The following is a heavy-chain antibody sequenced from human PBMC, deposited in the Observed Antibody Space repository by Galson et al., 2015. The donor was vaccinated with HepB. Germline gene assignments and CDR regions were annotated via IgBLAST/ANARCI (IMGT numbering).Heavy chain of an antibody. D-gene: IGHD2-15*01. CDR1: GYSFTGYW. CDR2: IDPTDSST. CDR3: ARNLYTYCFFNY. J-gene: IGHJ4*02. Sequence: QSGAEVKKPGESLRISCKASGYSFTGYWIGWVRQMPGKGLEWMGTIDPTDSSTNYSPSFQGRVTISSDKSISTAYLQWNSLRASDTAIYFCARNLYTYCFFNYWGQGSLVTVSS. V-gene: IGHV5-10-1*01.